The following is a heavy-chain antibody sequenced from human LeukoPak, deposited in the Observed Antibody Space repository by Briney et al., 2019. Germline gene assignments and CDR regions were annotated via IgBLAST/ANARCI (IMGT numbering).Heavy chain of an antibody. V-gene: IGHV4-31*03. Sequence: SQTLSLTCTVSVGSISSGCYYWSWIRQHPGRGLEWIRYSYYSGSTYYNPSLKSRVTISVDTSKNQFSLKLSSVTAADTAVYYCAREGGLMDTAMGPFDYWGQGTLVTVSS. CDR1: VGSISSGCYY. CDR2: SYYSGST. D-gene: IGHD5-18*01. CDR3: AREGGLMDTAMGPFDY. J-gene: IGHJ4*02.